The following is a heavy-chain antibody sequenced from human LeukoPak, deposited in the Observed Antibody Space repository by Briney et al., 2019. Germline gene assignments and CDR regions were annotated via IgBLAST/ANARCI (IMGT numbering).Heavy chain of an antibody. CDR1: GFTFSSYG. J-gene: IGHJ4*02. V-gene: IGHV3-23*01. CDR2: ISGSGHNT. CDR3: AKATGYLL. D-gene: IGHD1-14*01. Sequence: GGTLRLSCAASGFTFSSYGMSWVRQAPGKGLEWVSAISGSGHNTYYADSVKGRFTISRDDSENTLYLQMNSLRAEDTAVYYCAKATGYLLWGQGTLVTVSS.